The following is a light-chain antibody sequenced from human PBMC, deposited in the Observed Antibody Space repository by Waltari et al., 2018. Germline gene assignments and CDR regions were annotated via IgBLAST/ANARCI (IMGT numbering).Light chain of an antibody. CDR1: HSVRGW. CDR3: KQYSAYPWT. CDR2: KAS. V-gene: IGKV1-5*03. Sequence: DIQMTQSPSALSASVGARVPITCRAIHSVRGWLAWYLQTPGKAPNLLIYKASILESGVPSRFSGSGSGTDFTLTIVNLQPEDSATYYCKQYSAYPWTFGRGTKVEV. J-gene: IGKJ1*01.